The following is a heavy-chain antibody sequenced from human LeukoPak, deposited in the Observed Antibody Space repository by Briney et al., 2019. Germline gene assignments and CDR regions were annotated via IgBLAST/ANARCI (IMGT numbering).Heavy chain of an antibody. CDR2: IIPIFGTA. CDR1: GGTFSSYA. CDR3: ARVVERTAMVTRYFDY. D-gene: IGHD5-18*01. Sequence: GASVKVSCKASGGTFSSYAISWVRQAPGQGREWMGGIIPIFGTANYAQKFQGRVTITADESTSTAYMELSSLRSEDTAVYYCARVVERTAMVTRYFDYWGQGTLVTVSS. J-gene: IGHJ4*02. V-gene: IGHV1-69*13.